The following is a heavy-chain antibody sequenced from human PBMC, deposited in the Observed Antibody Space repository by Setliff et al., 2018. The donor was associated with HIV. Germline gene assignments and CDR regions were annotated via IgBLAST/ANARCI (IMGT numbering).Heavy chain of an antibody. CDR2: MCHGGNNN. J-gene: IGHJ6*03. CDR1: GYSISSDYC. V-gene: IGHV4-38-2*01. D-gene: IGHD6-6*01. Sequence: SETLSLTCGVSGYSISSDYCWGWIRQPPGKGLEWIGNMCHGGNNNYYNPSLKSRVTISVDTSKNQFSLKLRSVTAADTAVYYCGRFQAWQLVRGYYYYLDVWGRGATVTVSS. CDR3: GRFQAWQLVRGYYYYLDV.